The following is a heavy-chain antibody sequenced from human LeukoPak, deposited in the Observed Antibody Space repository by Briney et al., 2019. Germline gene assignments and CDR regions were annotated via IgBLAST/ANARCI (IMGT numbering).Heavy chain of an antibody. Sequence: SETLSLTCTVSGGSISSYYRSWIRQPPGKGLEWIGYIYYSGSTNYNPSLKSRVTISVDTSKNQFSLKLSSVTAADTAVYYCARRSFGVAKYYFDYWGQGTLVTVSS. V-gene: IGHV4-59*08. D-gene: IGHD3-3*01. CDR3: ARRSFGVAKYYFDY. CDR2: IYYSGST. J-gene: IGHJ4*02. CDR1: GGSISSYY.